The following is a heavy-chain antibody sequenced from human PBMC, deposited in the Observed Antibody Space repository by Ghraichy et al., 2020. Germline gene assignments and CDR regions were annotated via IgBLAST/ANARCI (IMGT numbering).Heavy chain of an antibody. D-gene: IGHD2-2*01. CDR3: VTLKSTSAMTRSSYV. V-gene: IGHV3-15*01. Sequence: GGSLRLSCAASGITFTNDWMSWVRQAPGKGLEWVGRIKSRTEGETTDYAAPVKGRFTLSRDDSKKTLYLQMHNLKSEDTAVYYCVTLKSTSAMTRSSYVWGQGTMFTVSS. CDR1: GITFTNDW. J-gene: IGHJ3*01. CDR2: IKSRTEGETT.